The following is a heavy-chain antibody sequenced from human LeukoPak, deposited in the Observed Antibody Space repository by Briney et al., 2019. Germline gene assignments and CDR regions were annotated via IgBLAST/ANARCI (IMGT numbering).Heavy chain of an antibody. D-gene: IGHD3-22*01. CDR2: IIPIPGIA. CDR1: GGTFSSYA. CDR3: ARDLDYYDSSENY. V-gene: IGHV1-69*04. Sequence: SVKVSCKASGGTFSSYAISWVRQAPGQGLEWMGRIIPIPGIANYAQKFQGRVTITADKSTSTAYMELSSLRSEDTAVYYCARDLDYYDSSENYWGQGTLVTVSS. J-gene: IGHJ4*02.